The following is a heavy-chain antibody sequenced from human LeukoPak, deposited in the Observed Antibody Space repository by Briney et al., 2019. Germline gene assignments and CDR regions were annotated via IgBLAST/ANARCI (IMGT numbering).Heavy chain of an antibody. D-gene: IGHD6-13*01. V-gene: IGHV4-38-2*02. CDR2: IYHSGST. J-gene: IGHJ4*02. CDR1: GYSISSAYY. Sequence: SETLSLTCTVSGYSISSAYYWAWIRQPPGKGLEWIGSIYHSGSTYYNPSLKSRVTISVDTSKNQFSLKLSSVTAADTAVYYCASQQPVDYWGQGTLVTVSS. CDR3: ASQQPVDY.